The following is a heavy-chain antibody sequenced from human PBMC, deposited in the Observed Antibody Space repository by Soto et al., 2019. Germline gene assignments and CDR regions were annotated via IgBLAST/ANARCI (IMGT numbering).Heavy chain of an antibody. CDR2: IKQDGSET. CDR1: GFTFSSFW. D-gene: IGHD1-26*01. J-gene: IGHJ4*02. V-gene: IGHV3-7*01. Sequence: PVGSLRLSCAASGFTFSSFWMTWVRQAPGKGLEWVANIKQDGSETYYVDSVKGRFTISRDNAKNSVYLQMNSLRAEDTAVYYCAREVGATYWGQGTLVTVSS. CDR3: AREVGATY.